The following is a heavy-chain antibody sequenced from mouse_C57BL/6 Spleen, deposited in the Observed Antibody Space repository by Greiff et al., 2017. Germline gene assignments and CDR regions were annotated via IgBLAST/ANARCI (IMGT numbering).Heavy chain of an antibody. Sequence: EVNLVESGGGLVKPGGSLKLSCAASGFTFSDYGMHWVRQAPEKGLEWVAYISSGSSTIYYADTVKGRFTISRDNAKNTLFLQMTSLRSEDTAMYYCARGLDLTDWFAYWGQGTLVTVSA. CDR1: GFTFSDYG. CDR2: ISSGSSTI. V-gene: IGHV5-17*01. CDR3: ARGLDLTDWFAY. D-gene: IGHD2-13*01. J-gene: IGHJ3*01.